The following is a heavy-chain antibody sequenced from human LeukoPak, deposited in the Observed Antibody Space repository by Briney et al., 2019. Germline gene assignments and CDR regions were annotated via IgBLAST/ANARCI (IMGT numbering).Heavy chain of an antibody. D-gene: IGHD4-17*01. CDR1: GYTFTSYG. V-gene: IGHV1-18*01. Sequence: GASVKVSCKASGYTFTSYGISWVRQAPGQGLEWMGWISAYNGNTDYAQKFQGRVTMTRDTSISTVYMELSSLRSEDTAVYYCARDLTVTTSTGRRVFGYWGQGTLVTVSS. CDR2: ISAYNGNT. J-gene: IGHJ4*02. CDR3: ARDLTVTTSTGRRVFGY.